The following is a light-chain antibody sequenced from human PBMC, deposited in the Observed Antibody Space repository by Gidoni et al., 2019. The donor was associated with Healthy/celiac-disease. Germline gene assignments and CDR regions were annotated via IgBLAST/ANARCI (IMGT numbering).Light chain of an antibody. V-gene: IGKV3-15*01. J-gene: IGKJ3*01. CDR1: QSVGSN. CDR3: QQYNNWPST. CDR2: GAS. Sequence: EIVMTQSPATLSVSPGESATLSCRASQSVGSNLAWYQQKPGQAPRLLIYGASTRATGIPARFRGSGSGTEFTLTISSLQSEDFAVYYCQQYNNWPSTFGPGTKVDIK.